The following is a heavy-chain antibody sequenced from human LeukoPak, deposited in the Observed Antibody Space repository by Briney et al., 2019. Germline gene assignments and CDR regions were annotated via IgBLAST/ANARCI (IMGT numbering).Heavy chain of an antibody. CDR2: FSGSGDTT. J-gene: IGHJ4*02. Sequence: GGSLRLSCVASGSTFSTYAMNWVRQAPGKGLDWVSGFSGSGDTTYFPDSVKGRFTISRDNSKKTLYLQINSLRAEDTAVYYCAKGSGFLGGYYFDYWGQGTLVTVSS. D-gene: IGHD3-9*01. CDR3: AKGSGFLGGYYFDY. V-gene: IGHV3-23*01. CDR1: GSTFSTYA.